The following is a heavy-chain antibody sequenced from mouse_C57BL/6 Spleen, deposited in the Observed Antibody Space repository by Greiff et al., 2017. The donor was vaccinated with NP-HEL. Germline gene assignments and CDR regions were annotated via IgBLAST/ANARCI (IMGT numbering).Heavy chain of an antibody. Sequence: QVQLQQSGPGLVQPSQSLSITCTVPGFSLTSYGVHWVRQSPGTGLVWLGVFWSGGSTDYNVAFISRLSIRKDNSKSQVFFKMNSLQADDTAIYYCARLDSSDSYAMDYWGQVTSGTVSS. D-gene: IGHD3-2*02. CDR1: GFSLTSYG. V-gene: IGHV2-2*01. J-gene: IGHJ4*01. CDR3: ARLDSSDSYAMDY. CDR2: FWSGGST.